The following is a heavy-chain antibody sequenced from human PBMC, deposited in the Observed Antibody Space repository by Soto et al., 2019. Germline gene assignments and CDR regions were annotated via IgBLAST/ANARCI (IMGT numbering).Heavy chain of an antibody. CDR2: IIPIFGTA. J-gene: IGHJ6*02. CDR1: GGTFSSYA. Sequence: QVQLVQSGAEVKKPGSSVKVSCKASGGTFSSYAISWVRQAPGQGLEWMGGIIPIFGTANYAQKFQGRVTISADESTGTAYMELSRLRSEDTAVYYCAGSVAKYFFYGMDVWGPGTTVTVSS. V-gene: IGHV1-69*12. CDR3: AGSVAKYFFYGMDV. D-gene: IGHD5-12*01.